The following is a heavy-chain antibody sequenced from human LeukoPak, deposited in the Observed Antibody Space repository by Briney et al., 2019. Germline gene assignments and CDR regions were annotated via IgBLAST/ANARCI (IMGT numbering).Heavy chain of an antibody. CDR3: AREEVKSFDN. V-gene: IGHV3-7*03. Sequence: PGGSLRLSCAASGFTFSSSAMSWVRQAPGKGLEWVANIKGDGSETSYVTSVRGRFTISRDNAKNSLYLQMNNLRVEDTAVYYCAREEVKSFDNWGQGTLVTVSS. CDR1: GFTFSSSA. CDR2: IKGDGSET. J-gene: IGHJ4*02.